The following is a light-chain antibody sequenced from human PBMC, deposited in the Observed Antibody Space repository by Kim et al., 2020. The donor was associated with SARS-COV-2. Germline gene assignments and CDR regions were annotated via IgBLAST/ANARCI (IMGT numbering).Light chain of an antibody. CDR3: QQYSNWPWT. CDR2: GAS. J-gene: IGKJ1*01. V-gene: IGKV3-15*01. Sequence: IVMTQSPGTLSVSPGERATLSCRASQSVSSKLAWYQQKPGRAPRLLISGASTRATGIPARFSGSGSGTDFTLTISSLQSEDFAVYYCQQYSNWPWTFGQGTKVDIK. CDR1: QSVSSK.